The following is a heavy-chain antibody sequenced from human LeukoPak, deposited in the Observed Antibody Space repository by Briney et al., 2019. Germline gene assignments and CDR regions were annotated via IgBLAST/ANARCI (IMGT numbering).Heavy chain of an antibody. D-gene: IGHD5-24*01. CDR3: ALAEMATIWSSGP. CDR2: IIPIFGTA. J-gene: IGHJ5*02. V-gene: IGHV1-69*05. CDR1: GGTFSSYA. Sequence: SVKVSCKASGGTFSSYAISWVRQAPGQGLEWMGGIIPIFGTANYAQKFQGRVTITTDESTSTAYMELSSLRSEDTAVCYCALAEMATIWSSGPWGQGTLVTVSS.